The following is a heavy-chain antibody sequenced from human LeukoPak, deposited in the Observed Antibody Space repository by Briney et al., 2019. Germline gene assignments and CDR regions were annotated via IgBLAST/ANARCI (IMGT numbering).Heavy chain of an antibody. CDR1: GGSISSGGYY. D-gene: IGHD4-17*01. J-gene: IGHJ4*02. V-gene: IGHV4-31*03. CDR3: ARVLLGDYRRFDY. CDR2: IYYGGST. Sequence: PSETLSLTCTVSGGSISSGGYYWSWIRQHPGKGLEWIGYIYYGGSTYYNPSLKSRVTISVDTSKNQFSLKLSSVTAADTAVYYCARVLLGDYRRFDYWGQGTLVTVSS.